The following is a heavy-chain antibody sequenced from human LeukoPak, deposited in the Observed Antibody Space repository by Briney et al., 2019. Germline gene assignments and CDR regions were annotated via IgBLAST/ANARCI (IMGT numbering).Heavy chain of an antibody. CDR2: IYHSGST. CDR1: GGSISTSNW. V-gene: IGHV4-4*02. Sequence: LETLSLTCAVSGGSISTSNWWSWVRQPPGKGLEWIGQIYHSGSTNYSPSLKSRVTMSADKSKNQLSLELSSVTAADTAVYYCANSGGARGYWGQGTLVTVSS. D-gene: IGHD3-10*01. CDR3: ANSGGARGY. J-gene: IGHJ4*02.